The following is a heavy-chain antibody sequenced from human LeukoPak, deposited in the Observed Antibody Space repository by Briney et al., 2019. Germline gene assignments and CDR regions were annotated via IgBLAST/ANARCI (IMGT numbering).Heavy chain of an antibody. D-gene: IGHD6-6*01. CDR1: GFTFRSYG. J-gene: IGHJ4*02. Sequence: GGSLRLSCAASGFTFRSYGMTWVRQAPGKGLEWVSAISGSGDSTYYADSVKGRFTISRDNSRNTLYLQMNSLRTEDTALYYCARSLEYSSSAGDYWGQGTLVTVSS. CDR2: ISGSGDST. V-gene: IGHV3-23*01. CDR3: ARSLEYSSSAGDY.